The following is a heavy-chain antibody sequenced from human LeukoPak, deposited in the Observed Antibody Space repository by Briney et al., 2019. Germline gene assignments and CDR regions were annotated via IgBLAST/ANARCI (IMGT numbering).Heavy chain of an antibody. CDR1: GGSVSSGRYY. J-gene: IGHJ6*04. D-gene: IGHD3-16*01. CDR3: AREAALGPTSRMDV. Sequence: PSQTLSLTCSVSGGSVSSGRYYWTWIRQPAGKGLEWVGRFYTTGTTNYNPSLESRVTISIDTSKNQFSLKLSSVTAADMAVYYCAREAALGPTSRMDVWGKGTTVTVSS. V-gene: IGHV4-61*02. CDR2: FYTTGTT.